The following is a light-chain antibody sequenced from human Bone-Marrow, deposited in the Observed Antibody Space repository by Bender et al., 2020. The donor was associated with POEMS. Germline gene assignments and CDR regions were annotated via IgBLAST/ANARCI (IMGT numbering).Light chain of an antibody. Sequence: QSALTQPASVSGSPGQSITISCTATSSDIGGHNYVSWFQQYPGKAPPLLIYDVSGRPSGVSNRFSGSKSGNTASLTISGLQAEDEADYYCSADAGNNSWLFGGGTTVTVL. J-gene: IGLJ3*02. CDR1: SSDIGGHNY. V-gene: IGLV2-14*03. CDR3: SADAGNNSWL. CDR2: DVS.